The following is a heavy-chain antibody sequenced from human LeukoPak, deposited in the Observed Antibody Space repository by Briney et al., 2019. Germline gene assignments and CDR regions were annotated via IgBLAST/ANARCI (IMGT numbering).Heavy chain of an antibody. J-gene: IGHJ4*02. CDR3: ASADSSGLDDYFDY. CDR1: GFTFSSYW. CDR2: IKQDGSEK. V-gene: IGHV3-7*01. D-gene: IGHD6-19*01. Sequence: GGSLRLSCAASGFTFSSYWMSWVRQAPGKGLEWVANIKQDGSEKYYADSVKGRFTISRDNAKNTLYLQMNSLRAEDTAVYYCASADSSGLDDYFDYWGQGTLVTVSS.